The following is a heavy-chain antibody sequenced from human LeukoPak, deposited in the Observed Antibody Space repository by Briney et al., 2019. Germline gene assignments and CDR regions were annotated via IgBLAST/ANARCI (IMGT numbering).Heavy chain of an antibody. D-gene: IGHD3-10*01. CDR2: IKSKTDGGTT. J-gene: IGHJ4*02. CDR1: GFTFSRFW. Sequence: PGGSLRLSCAASGFTFSRFWMSWVRQAPGKGLEWVGRIKSKTDGGTTDYAAPVKGRFTISRDDSKNTLYLQMNSLKTEDTAVYYCTTDPGMVPFDYWGQGTLVTVSS. V-gene: IGHV3-15*01. CDR3: TTDPGMVPFDY.